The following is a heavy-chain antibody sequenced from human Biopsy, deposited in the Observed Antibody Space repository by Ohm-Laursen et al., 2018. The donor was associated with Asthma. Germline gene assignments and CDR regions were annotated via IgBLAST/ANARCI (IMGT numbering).Heavy chain of an antibody. V-gene: IGHV2-5*01. CDR2: IYWNDYN. D-gene: IGHD3-9*01. CDR3: ALSQDSGFDDHSPSWFDP. CDR1: GFSLRTPGVG. J-gene: IGHJ5*02. Sequence: TQTLTLTRSFSGFSLRTPGVGVGWIRQSPGKALEWLALIYWNDYNLFRPSLKRRLSITKDPSKNQVVLTMTKMDPVDSGTYYCALSQDSGFDDHSPSWFDPWGQGTLVTVSS.